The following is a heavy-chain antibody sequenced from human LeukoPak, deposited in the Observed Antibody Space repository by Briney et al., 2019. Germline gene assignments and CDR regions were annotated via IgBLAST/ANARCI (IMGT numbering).Heavy chain of an antibody. CDR2: INPNSGGT. Sequence: ASVTVSCKASGYTFTGYYMHWVRQAPGQGLEWMGWINPNSGGTNYAQKFQGRVTMTRDTSISTAYMELSRLRSDDTAVYYCVRGGGRAYYFDYWGQGTLVTVSS. CDR3: VRGGGRAYYFDY. D-gene: IGHD6-25*01. J-gene: IGHJ4*02. V-gene: IGHV1-2*02. CDR1: GYTFTGYY.